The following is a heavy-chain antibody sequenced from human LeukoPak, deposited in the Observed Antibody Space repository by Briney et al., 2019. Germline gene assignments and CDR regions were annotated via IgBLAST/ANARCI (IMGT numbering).Heavy chain of an antibody. D-gene: IGHD3-16*01. CDR2: INHSGST. Sequence: PSETLSLTCAVYGGSFSGYYWSWIRQPPGKGLEWIGEINHSGSTNYNPSLKSRVTISVDTSKNQFSLKLSSVTAADTAVYYCAKGFGGLQVGLFDYWGQGTLVTVSS. CDR3: AKGFGGLQVGLFDY. CDR1: GGSFSGYY. V-gene: IGHV4-34*01. J-gene: IGHJ4*02.